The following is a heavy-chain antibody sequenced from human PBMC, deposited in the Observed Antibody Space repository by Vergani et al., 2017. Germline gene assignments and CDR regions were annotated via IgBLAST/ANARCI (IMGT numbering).Heavy chain of an antibody. CDR2: INHSGST. D-gene: IGHD6-19*01. V-gene: IGHV4-34*01. CDR1: GGSFSGYY. CDR3: ARGRVAVAGTGFDP. Sequence: QVQLQQWGAGLLKPSETLSLTCAVYGGSFSGYYWSWIRQPPGKGMEWIGEINHSGSTNYNPSLKRRVTISVDTSKNQFSRKLSSVTAADTAVYYCARGRVAVAGTGFDPWGQGTLVTVSS. J-gene: IGHJ5*02.